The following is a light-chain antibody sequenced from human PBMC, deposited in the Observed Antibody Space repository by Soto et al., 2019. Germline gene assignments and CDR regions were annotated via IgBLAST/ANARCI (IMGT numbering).Light chain of an antibody. CDR3: QTWGTGIHVV. J-gene: IGLJ2*01. CDR1: SGHSNYA. CDR2: LNSDGSH. Sequence: QPVLTQSPSASASLGASVKLTCTLSSGHSNYAIAWHQQQPEKGPRYLMRLNSDGSHNKGDGIPDRFSGSSSGAERYLTIASLQSEDADDYYCQTWGTGIHVVFGGGTKVTVL. V-gene: IGLV4-69*01.